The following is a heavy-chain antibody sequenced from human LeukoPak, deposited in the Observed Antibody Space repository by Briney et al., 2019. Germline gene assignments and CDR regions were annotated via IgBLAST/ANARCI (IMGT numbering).Heavy chain of an antibody. CDR3: AKDPTRITMKVVVTPLEVDY. D-gene: IGHD3-22*01. CDR1: GFTFSSYA. Sequence: GGSLRLSCAASGFTFSSYAMSWVRQAPGKGLEWVSAISGSGGSTYYADSVKGRFTISRDNSKNTLYLQMNSLRAEDTAVYYCAKDPTRITMKVVVTPLEVDYWGQGTLVTVSS. J-gene: IGHJ4*02. CDR2: ISGSGGST. V-gene: IGHV3-23*01.